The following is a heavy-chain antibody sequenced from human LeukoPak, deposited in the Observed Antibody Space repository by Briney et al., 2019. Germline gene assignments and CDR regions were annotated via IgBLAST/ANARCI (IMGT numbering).Heavy chain of an antibody. CDR2: IYTSGST. D-gene: IGHD3-3*01. CDR3: ARVPREWPYYYYYYMDV. J-gene: IGHJ6*03. V-gene: IGHV4-61*02. CDR1: GGSISSGSYY. Sequence: PSQTLSLTCTVSGGSISSGSYYWSWIRQPAGKGLEWIGRIYTSGSTNYNPSLKSRVTISVDTSKNQFSLKLSSVTAADTAAYYCARVPREWPYYYYYYMDVWGKGTTVTVSS.